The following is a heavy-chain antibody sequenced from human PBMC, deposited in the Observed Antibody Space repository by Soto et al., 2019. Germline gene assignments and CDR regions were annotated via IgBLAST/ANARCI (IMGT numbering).Heavy chain of an antibody. Sequence: SETLSLTCAVSGYSISSGYYWGWIRQPPGKGLEWIGSIYHSGSTYYNPSLKSRVTISVDTSKNQFSLKLSTVTAADPAVYYSANDGYEYSGGQYYFDYWGQGTLVTVS. J-gene: IGHJ4*02. CDR3: ANDGYEYSGGQYYFDY. CDR1: GYSISSGYY. V-gene: IGHV4-38-2*01. CDR2: IYHSGST. D-gene: IGHD5-12*01.